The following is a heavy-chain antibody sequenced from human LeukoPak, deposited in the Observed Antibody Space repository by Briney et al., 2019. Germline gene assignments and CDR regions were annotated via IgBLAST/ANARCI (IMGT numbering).Heavy chain of an antibody. J-gene: IGHJ5*02. Sequence: GASVKVSCKASGYTFTSYGISWVRQAPGQGLEWMGWISAYNGNTNYAQKLQGRVTMTTDTSTSTAYMELRSLRSDDTAVYYCARVVPNIAAAGKNWFDPWGQGTLVTVSS. V-gene: IGHV1-18*01. CDR2: ISAYNGNT. D-gene: IGHD6-13*01. CDR3: ARVVPNIAAAGKNWFDP. CDR1: GYTFTSYG.